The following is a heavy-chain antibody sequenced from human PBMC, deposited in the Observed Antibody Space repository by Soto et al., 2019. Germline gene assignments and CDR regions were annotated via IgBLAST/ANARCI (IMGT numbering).Heavy chain of an antibody. CDR2: IFWDDDK. CDR1: GFSLSTSGVG. J-gene: IGHJ6*02. V-gene: IGHV2-5*02. CDR3: THHGYYSHGMDV. Sequence: QITLKESGPTLVKPTQTLTLTCTFSGFSLSTSGVGVGWIRQPPGKALEWLALIFWDDDKRYSPSLKSRLTITKDTSKNQVVLTMTNMDPVDAATYYCTHHGYYSHGMDVWGQGTTVTVSS.